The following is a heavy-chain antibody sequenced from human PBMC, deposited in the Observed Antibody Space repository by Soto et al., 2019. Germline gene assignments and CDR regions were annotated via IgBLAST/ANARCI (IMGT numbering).Heavy chain of an antibody. CDR1: GFTFSSYG. V-gene: IGHV3-30*18. CDR3: AKDITMIVVVRGYGMDV. J-gene: IGHJ6*02. Sequence: SRRLSCAASGFTFSSYGRPWVRQAPGKGLEWVAVISYDGSNKYYADSVKGRFTISRDNSKNTLYLQMNSLRAEDTAVYYCAKDITMIVVVRGYGMDVWGQGTTVTVSS. CDR2: ISYDGSNK. D-gene: IGHD3-22*01.